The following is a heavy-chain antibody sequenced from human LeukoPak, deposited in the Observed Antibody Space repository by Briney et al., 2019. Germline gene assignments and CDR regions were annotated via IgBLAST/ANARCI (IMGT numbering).Heavy chain of an antibody. J-gene: IGHJ4*02. CDR2: INHSGST. Sequence: KSSETLSLTCAVYGGSFSGYYWSWIRQPPGKGLEWIGEINHSGSTNYNSSLKSRVTISVDTSKNQFSLKLSSVTAADTAVYYCARGGVHDYVWGSYRPRFDYWGQGTLVTVSS. D-gene: IGHD3-16*02. V-gene: IGHV4-34*01. CDR1: GGSFSGYY. CDR3: ARGGVHDYVWGSYRPRFDY.